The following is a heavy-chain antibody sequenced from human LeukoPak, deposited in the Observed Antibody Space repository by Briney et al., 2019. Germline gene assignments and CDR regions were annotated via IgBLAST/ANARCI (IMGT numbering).Heavy chain of an antibody. D-gene: IGHD3-10*01. CDR2: INSDGGTT. J-gene: IGHJ4*02. CDR3: ARDLRGAEYWYGSGSY. Sequence: PGGSLRLSCGASGFTFGTYWMHWVRQAPGKGLVWVSGINSDGGTTTYADSVKGRFTTSRDNAKNSLYLQMNSLRAEDTAVYYCARDLRGAEYWYGSGSYWGQGTLVTVSS. CDR1: GFTFGTYW. V-gene: IGHV3-74*01.